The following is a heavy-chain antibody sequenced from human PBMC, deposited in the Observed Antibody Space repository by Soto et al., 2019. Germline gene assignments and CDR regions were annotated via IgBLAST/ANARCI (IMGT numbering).Heavy chain of an antibody. CDR2: IYHSGST. CDR1: GGSISSGGYS. Sequence: PSETLSLTCAVSGGSISSGGYSCNWIRQPPGKGLEWIGYIYHSGSTYYNPSLKSRVTISVDRSKNQFSLKLSSVTAADTAVYYCARGVNKVTTFDYWGQGTLVTVSS. J-gene: IGHJ4*02. D-gene: IGHD4-17*01. CDR3: ARGVNKVTTFDY. V-gene: IGHV4-30-2*01.